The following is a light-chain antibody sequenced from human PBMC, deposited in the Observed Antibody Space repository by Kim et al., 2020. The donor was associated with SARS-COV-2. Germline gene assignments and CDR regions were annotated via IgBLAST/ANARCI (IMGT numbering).Light chain of an antibody. V-gene: IGKV3-15*01. CDR2: GAS. Sequence: SVSPGERATLYCRASQSVSSNLVWYQQKPGQAPRLLIYGASTRATGIPARFSGSRSGTEFTLTISSLQSEDFAVYYCQQYINWPYTFGQGTKLEI. CDR1: QSVSSN. CDR3: QQYINWPYT. J-gene: IGKJ2*01.